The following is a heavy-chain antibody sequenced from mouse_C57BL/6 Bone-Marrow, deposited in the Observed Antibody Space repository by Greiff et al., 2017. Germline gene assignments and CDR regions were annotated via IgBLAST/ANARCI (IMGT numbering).Heavy chain of an antibody. D-gene: IGHD3-3*01. Sequence: VQLQQSGGGLVKPGGSLKLSCAASGFTFSDYGMHWVRQAPEKGLEWVAYISSGSSTIYYADTVKGRFTISRDNAKNTLFLQMTSLRSEDTAMYYCARGWDRFAYWGQGTLVTVSA. V-gene: IGHV5-17*01. CDR2: ISSGSSTI. J-gene: IGHJ3*01. CDR3: ARGWDRFAY. CDR1: GFTFSDYG.